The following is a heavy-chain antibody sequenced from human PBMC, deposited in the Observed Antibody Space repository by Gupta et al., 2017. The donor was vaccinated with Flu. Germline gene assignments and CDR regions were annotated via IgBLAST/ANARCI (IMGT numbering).Heavy chain of an antibody. D-gene: IGHD6-13*01. CDR3: ARLGYSSSWVDS. Sequence: QLQLQESGPGLVKPSETLSLTCTVSGGSLRSGSYYWGWIRQPPEKGLDWIGSIYYSGSTYYNPSLKSRVTISVDISKNQFSLKLNSVAATDTAVYYCARLGYSSSWVDSWGQGTLVTVSS. V-gene: IGHV4-39*01. CDR1: GGSLRSGSYY. CDR2: IYYSGST. J-gene: IGHJ4*02.